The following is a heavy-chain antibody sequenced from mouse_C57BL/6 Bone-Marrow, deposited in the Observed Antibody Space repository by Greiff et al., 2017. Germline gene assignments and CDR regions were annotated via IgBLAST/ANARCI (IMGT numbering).Heavy chain of an antibody. Sequence: EVTLQQSGPELVKPGASVKISCKASGYTFTDYYMNWVKQSHGKSLEWIGDINPNNGGTSYNQKFKGKATLTVDKSSSTAYMELRSLTSEDSAVYYCASFYYRDFDYWGQGTTLTVSS. CDR1: GYTFTDYY. J-gene: IGHJ2*01. D-gene: IGHD1-1*01. CDR2: INPNNGGT. CDR3: ASFYYRDFDY. V-gene: IGHV1-26*01.